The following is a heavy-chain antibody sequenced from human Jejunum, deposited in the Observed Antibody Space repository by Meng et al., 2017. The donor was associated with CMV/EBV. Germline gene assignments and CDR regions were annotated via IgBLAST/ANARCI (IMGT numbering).Heavy chain of an antibody. V-gene: IGHV4-39*07. CDR3: ARAPFNYFDSSGDPPDY. D-gene: IGHD3-22*01. CDR1: SSSYY. J-gene: IGHJ4*02. Sequence: SSSYYWGWIRQPPGKGLEWIGNIYYDGSTYYNPSLKSRLVISVDTSRNQFSLKLSSVTAADTAVYYCARAPFNYFDSSGDPPDYWGQGTLGTVSS. CDR2: IYYDGST.